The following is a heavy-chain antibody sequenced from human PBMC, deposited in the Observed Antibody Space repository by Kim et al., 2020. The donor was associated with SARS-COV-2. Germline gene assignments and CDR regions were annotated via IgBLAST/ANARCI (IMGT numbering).Heavy chain of an antibody. CDR2: INPNTGVT. V-gene: IGHV1-2*02. D-gene: IGHD4-4*01. CDR1: GYTFTGLS. J-gene: IGHJ5*02. Sequence: ASVKVSCKASGYTFTGLSIHWVRQAPGQGLEWMGWINPNTGVTDYPRKFQGRVTMTRDTSISTAYMDLSGLISDDTAVYYCARGGRDYSFDLWGQRTLVT. CDR3: ARGGRDYSFDL.